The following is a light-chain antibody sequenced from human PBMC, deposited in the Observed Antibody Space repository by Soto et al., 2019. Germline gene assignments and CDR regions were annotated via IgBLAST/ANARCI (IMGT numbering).Light chain of an antibody. J-gene: IGLJ3*02. V-gene: IGLV1-47*01. CDR2: XNN. CDR3: AAWDDSLSGWV. Sequence: QSVLTQPPSASGTPGQRVTISCSGSSSNIGSHNVYWYQQFPGTAPKLLIHXNNXRPSXVPDRVXGSKSGTSASLAISGLXXXXXXXXYCAAWDDSLSGWVFSGGTKVTVL. CDR1: SSNIGSHN.